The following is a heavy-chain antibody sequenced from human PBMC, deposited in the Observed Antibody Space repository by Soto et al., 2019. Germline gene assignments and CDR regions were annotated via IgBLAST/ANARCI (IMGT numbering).Heavy chain of an antibody. CDR1: GFTFSSYG. CDR2: ISYDGSDK. Sequence: QVQLVESGGGVVQPGRSLRLSCAASGFTFSSYGMHWVRQAPGKGLEWVALISYDGSDKYYADSVKGRFTISRDNSKNTLYLQMNSLRVEDTAVYYCVAGQYFSDYLGQGTLVTVSS. CDR3: VAGQYFSDY. V-gene: IGHV3-30*03. J-gene: IGHJ4*02. D-gene: IGHD2-15*01.